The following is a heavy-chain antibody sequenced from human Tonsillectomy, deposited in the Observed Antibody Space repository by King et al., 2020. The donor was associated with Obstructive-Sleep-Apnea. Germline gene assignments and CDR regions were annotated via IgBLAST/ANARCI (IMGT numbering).Heavy chain of an antibody. CDR3: AKDLSTRIVGATAAFDY. J-gene: IGHJ4*02. D-gene: IGHD1-26*01. CDR1: GFTFSSYA. CDR2: ISGSGGST. Sequence: VQLVESGGGLVQPGGSLRLSCAASGFTFSSYAMSWVRQAPGKGLEWVSAISGSGGSTYYADSVKGRFTISRDNSKNTLYLQMNSLRAEDTAVYYCAKDLSTRIVGATAAFDYWGQGTLVTVSS. V-gene: IGHV3-23*04.